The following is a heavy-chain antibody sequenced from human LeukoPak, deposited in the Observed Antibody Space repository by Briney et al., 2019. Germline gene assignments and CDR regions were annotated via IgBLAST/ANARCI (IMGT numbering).Heavy chain of an antibody. CDR2: INPSSGGT. V-gene: IGHV1-2*02. CDR3: ARDSCSGGSCYPYYFDY. Sequence: GASVKVSCKASGYTFTGYYMHWVRQAPGQGLEWMGWINPSSGGTIYAQKFQGRVAMTRDTSISTAYMELSRLRADDTAVYYCARDSCSGGSCYPYYFDYWGQGTLVTVSS. D-gene: IGHD2-15*01. J-gene: IGHJ4*02. CDR1: GYTFTGYY.